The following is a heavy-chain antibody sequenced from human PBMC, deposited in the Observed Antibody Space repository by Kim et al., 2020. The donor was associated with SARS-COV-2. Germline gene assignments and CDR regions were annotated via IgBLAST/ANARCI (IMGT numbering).Heavy chain of an antibody. J-gene: IGHJ3*02. CDR3: ARERVYCSSTSCYHDAFDI. D-gene: IGHD2-2*01. CDR1: GGSFSGYY. Sequence: SETLSLTCAVYGGSFSGYYWSWIRQPPGKGLEWIGEINHSGSTNYNPSLKSRVTISVDTSKNQFSLKLSSVTAADTAVYYCARERVYCSSTSCYHDAFDIWGQGTMVTVSS. CDR2: INHSGST. V-gene: IGHV4-34*01.